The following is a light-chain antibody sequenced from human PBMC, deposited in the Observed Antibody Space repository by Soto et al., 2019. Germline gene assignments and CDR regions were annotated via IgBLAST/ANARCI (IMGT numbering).Light chain of an antibody. CDR3: QQFDSSPPYT. Sequence: EIVLTQSPATLSLSPGERATLSCRASQTVRNNLAWYQQRPGQAPRLLIYGTSYRAPGIPDKFNGAGSGTDFTLTINRLEPEDSAVYYCQQFDSSPPYTFGQGTKLEIK. CDR1: QTVRNN. CDR2: GTS. J-gene: IGKJ2*01. V-gene: IGKV3-20*01.